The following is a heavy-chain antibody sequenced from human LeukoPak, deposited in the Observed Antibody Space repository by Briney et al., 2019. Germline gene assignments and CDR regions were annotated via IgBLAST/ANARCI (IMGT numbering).Heavy chain of an antibody. D-gene: IGHD1-26*01. V-gene: IGHV3-74*01. CDR3: AREPRGSRSWFDP. CDR1: GFTFSSYW. Sequence: GGSLRLSCAASGFTFSSYWMHWVRQAPGKGLVWVSRINSDGRSTSYADSVKGRFTISRDNAKNTLYLQMNSLRAEDTAVYYCAREPRGSRSWFDPWGQGTLVTVSS. J-gene: IGHJ5*02. CDR2: INSDGRST.